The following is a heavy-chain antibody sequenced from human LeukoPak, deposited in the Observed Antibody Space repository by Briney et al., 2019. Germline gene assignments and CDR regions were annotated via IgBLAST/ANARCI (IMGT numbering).Heavy chain of an antibody. Sequence: PSQTLSLTYTVSGGSISSGGYYWHWIRQHPGKGLEWIGFISYSGSTYYNPSLKSRVTISGDTSKNQFSLRLSSVTAADTAVYYCARRPSGYALSWLDPWGQGTLVTVSS. CDR2: ISYSGST. J-gene: IGHJ5*02. D-gene: IGHD3-3*01. CDR3: ARRPSGYALSWLDP. V-gene: IGHV4-31*03. CDR1: GGSISSGGYY.